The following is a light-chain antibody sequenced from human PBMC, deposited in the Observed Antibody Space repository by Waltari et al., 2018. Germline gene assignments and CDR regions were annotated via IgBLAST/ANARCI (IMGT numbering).Light chain of an antibody. CDR1: SSNIESNP. V-gene: IGLV1-44*01. CDR3: AAWDDRMNGRGV. J-gene: IGLJ3*02. Sequence: QSVLTQPPSASGTPGQRVTISCSGSSSNIESNPVNWYQQPPGTAPKLLIYRNSPRPSGVPDRFSGSQSGTSASLAISGLQSEDEATYYCAAWDDRMNGRGVFGGGTKVTVL. CDR2: RNS.